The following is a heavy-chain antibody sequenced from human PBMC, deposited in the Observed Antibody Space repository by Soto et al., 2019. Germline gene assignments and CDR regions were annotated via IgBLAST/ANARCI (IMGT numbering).Heavy chain of an antibody. CDR1: GYTFTSYA. Sequence: QVQLVQSGAEVKKPGASVKVSWKASGYTFTSYAMHWVRQAPGQRLEWMGWINAGNGNTKYSQKFQGRVTITRDTSASTAYMELSSLRSEDTAMYYCARSVAVPAAPDYWGQGTLVTVSS. D-gene: IGHD2-2*01. V-gene: IGHV1-3*01. CDR3: ARSVAVPAAPDY. J-gene: IGHJ4*02. CDR2: INAGNGNT.